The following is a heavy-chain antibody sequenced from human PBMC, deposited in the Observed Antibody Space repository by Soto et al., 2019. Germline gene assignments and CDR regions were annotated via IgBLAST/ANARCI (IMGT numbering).Heavy chain of an antibody. CDR1: GGSLSDADYY. V-gene: IGHV4-31*03. D-gene: IGHD3-10*01. CDR2: IYYSGGT. Sequence: QVPLQESGPGLVKPSQTLSLTCTVSGGSLSDADYYWSWVRQHPGKGLEWIGYIYYSGGTYHNPSLESRVTMSVDTSKNQFSLKLNSVTAADTAVYYCARAMVRGVLDYWGQGTLVTVSS. CDR3: ARAMVRGVLDY. J-gene: IGHJ4*02.